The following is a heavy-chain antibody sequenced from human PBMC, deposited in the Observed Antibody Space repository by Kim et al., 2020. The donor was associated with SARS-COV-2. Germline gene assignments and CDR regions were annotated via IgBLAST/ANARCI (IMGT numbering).Heavy chain of an antibody. V-gene: IGHV3-30*03. D-gene: IGHD2-2*01. Sequence: KGRFTISRDNSKNTLYLQMNSLRAEDTAVYYCATTVDIVVVPAAIGGFYLWGQGTLVTVSS. CDR3: ATTVDIVVVPAAIGGFYL. J-gene: IGHJ4*02.